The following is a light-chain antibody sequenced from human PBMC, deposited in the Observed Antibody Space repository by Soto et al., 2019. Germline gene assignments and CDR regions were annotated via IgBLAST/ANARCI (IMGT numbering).Light chain of an antibody. CDR1: QGISSA. V-gene: IGKV1-13*02. Sequence: AIQVTQSPSSLSASVGDRVTITCRASQGISSALVWYQQKPGRAPKLLIYDASTLESGVPSRFSGSGYGTDFTLTISSLQPDDFATYYCQQFDSNPLTFGGGTRVEIK. CDR3: QQFDSNPLT. CDR2: DAS. J-gene: IGKJ4*01.